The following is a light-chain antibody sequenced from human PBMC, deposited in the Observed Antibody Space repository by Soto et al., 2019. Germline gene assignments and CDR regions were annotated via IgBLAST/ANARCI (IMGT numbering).Light chain of an antibody. V-gene: IGLV1-47*01. CDR3: AAWDNDLSGAI. Sequence: QSVLTQPPSASGTPGQRITIACSGSYSNIGTNYVYWYQHLSGAAPKLLIYRNDQRPLGVPDRFSGSKSGTSVSLAISGLRSEDEADYYCAAWDNDLSGAIFGGGTKVTVL. J-gene: IGLJ2*01. CDR1: YSNIGTNY. CDR2: RND.